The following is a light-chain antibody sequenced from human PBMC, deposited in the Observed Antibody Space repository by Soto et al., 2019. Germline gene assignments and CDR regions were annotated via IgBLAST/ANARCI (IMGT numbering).Light chain of an antibody. Sequence: DIQMTQSPSSLSASVGDRVTITCRASQDISNYLAWYQQKPGEVPKLLIYAASTLHSGVPSRFSGSGSGTDFTLTISTLQPEDVATYYCQKYNSAPKTFGQGTKVEIK. CDR2: AAS. V-gene: IGKV1-27*01. J-gene: IGKJ1*01. CDR3: QKYNSAPKT. CDR1: QDISNY.